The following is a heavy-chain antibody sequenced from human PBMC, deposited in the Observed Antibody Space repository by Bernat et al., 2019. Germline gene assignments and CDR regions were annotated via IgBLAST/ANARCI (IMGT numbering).Heavy chain of an antibody. Sequence: EVQLVQSGAEVKKPGESLKISCKGSGYSFTSYWIGWVRQMLGKGLEWMGIIYPGDSDNRYSPSFQGQVTSSADNSISTAYLQWSSLKASVTAMDYGAGGVEMGTSGRDAFDVWGQGTMVTVSS. J-gene: IGHJ3*01. CDR3: AGGVEMGTSGRDAFDV. CDR2: IYPGDSDN. CDR1: GYSFTSYW. V-gene: IGHV5-51*01. D-gene: IGHD5-24*01.